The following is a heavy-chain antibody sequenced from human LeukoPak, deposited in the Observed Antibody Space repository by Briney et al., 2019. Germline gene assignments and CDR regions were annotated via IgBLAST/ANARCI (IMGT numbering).Heavy chain of an antibody. D-gene: IGHD3-22*01. J-gene: IGHJ4*02. Sequence: SETLSLTCAVYGGSFSGYYWSWIRQPPGKGLEWIGEINHSGSTYYNPSLKSRVTISVDTSKNQFSLKLSSVTAADTAVYYCARDHDYYDSSGYFNYWGQGTLVTVSS. CDR1: GGSFSGYY. V-gene: IGHV4-34*01. CDR3: ARDHDYYDSSGYFNY. CDR2: INHSGST.